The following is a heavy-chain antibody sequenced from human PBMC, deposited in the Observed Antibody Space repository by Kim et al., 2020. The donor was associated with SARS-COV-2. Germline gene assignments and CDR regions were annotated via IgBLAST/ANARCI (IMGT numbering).Heavy chain of an antibody. J-gene: IGHJ3*02. Sequence: STRYAQKFQGRVTMPRDTSTSPVYMELSSLRSEDTAVYYCARPVNDAFDIWGQGTMVTVSS. CDR2: ST. V-gene: IGHV1-46*01. CDR3: ARPVNDAFDI. D-gene: IGHD3-16*02.